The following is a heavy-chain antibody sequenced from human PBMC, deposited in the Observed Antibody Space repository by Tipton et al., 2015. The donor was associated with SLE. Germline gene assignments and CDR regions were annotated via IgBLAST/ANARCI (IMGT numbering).Heavy chain of an antibody. V-gene: IGHV4-34*09. J-gene: IGHJ4*02. CDR2: INHSGST. D-gene: IGHD2-15*01. CDR1: GGSFSGYY. CDR3: AGTLLPGYFGY. Sequence: LRLSCAVYGGSFSGYYWSWIRQPPGKGLEWIGEINHSGSTNYNPSLKSRVTISVDTSKNQFSLKLSSVTAADTAVYYCAGTLLPGYFGYWGQGTLVTGSS.